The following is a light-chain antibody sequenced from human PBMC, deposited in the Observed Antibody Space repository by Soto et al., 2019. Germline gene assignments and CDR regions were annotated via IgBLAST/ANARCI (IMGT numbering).Light chain of an antibody. Sequence: QSALTQPASVSGSPGQSITISCTGTSSDVGGYNFVSWYQQHPGKAPKFIIYDVRNRPSGVSNRFSGSRSGNTASLTISGLQAEDEADYYCSSSTSSSTVIFGGGTKLTVL. CDR3: SSSTSSSTVI. V-gene: IGLV2-14*03. CDR1: SSDVGGYNF. CDR2: DVR. J-gene: IGLJ2*01.